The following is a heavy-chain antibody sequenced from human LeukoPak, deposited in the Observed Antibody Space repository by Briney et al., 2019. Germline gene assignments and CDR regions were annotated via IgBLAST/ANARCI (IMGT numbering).Heavy chain of an antibody. V-gene: IGHV4-59*01. CDR3: ARAAGSGWYPFFDY. D-gene: IGHD6-19*01. J-gene: IGHJ4*02. CDR2: IYYSGST. Sequence: PSETLSLTCTVSGGSISSYYWSWIRQPPGKGLEWIGYIYYSGSTNYNPSLKSRVTISVDTSENQFSLKLSSVTAADTAVYYCARAAGSGWYPFFDYWGQGTLVTVSS. CDR1: GGSISSYY.